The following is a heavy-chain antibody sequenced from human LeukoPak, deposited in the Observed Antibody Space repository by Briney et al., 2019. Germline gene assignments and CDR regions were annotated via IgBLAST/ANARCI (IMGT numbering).Heavy chain of an antibody. D-gene: IGHD2/OR15-2a*01. V-gene: IGHV3-21*01. CDR3: ARVLEIDY. J-gene: IGHJ4*02. CDR1: GFTFSSYT. Sequence: GGSLRLSCAASGFTFSSYTMNWVRQAPGKGLEWVSSISSSGGSTYYTGSVKGRFTISRDNAKNSLYLQMNSLRAEDTAVYYCARVLEIDYWGQGTLVTVSS. CDR2: ISSSGGST.